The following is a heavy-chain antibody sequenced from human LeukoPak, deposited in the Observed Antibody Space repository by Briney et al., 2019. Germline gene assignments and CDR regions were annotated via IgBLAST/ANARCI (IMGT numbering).Heavy chain of an antibody. V-gene: IGHV3-9*01. CDR2: ISWNSGSI. CDR1: GFTFDDYA. J-gene: IGHJ6*02. CDR3: AKDMTLGNYYDSSGYQYYGMDV. D-gene: IGHD3-22*01. Sequence: PGGSLRLSCAASGFTFDDYAMHWVRQAPGKGLEWVSGISWNSGSIGYADSVKGRFTISRDNAKNSLYLQMSSLRAEDTALYYCAKDMTLGNYYDSSGYQYYGMDVWGQGTTVTVSS.